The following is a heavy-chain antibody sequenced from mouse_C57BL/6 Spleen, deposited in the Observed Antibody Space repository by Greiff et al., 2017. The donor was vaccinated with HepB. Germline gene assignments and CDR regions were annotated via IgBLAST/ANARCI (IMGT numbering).Heavy chain of an antibody. V-gene: IGHV1-52*01. Sequence: QVQLQQPGAELVRPGSSVKLSCKASGYTFTSYWMHWVKQRPIQGLEWIGNIDPSDSETHYNQKFKDKATLTVDKSSSTAYMKLSSLTSEDSAVYYCERRIYYDYDVNYWYFDVWGTGTTVTVSS. CDR1: GYTFTSYW. J-gene: IGHJ1*03. CDR2: IDPSDSET. D-gene: IGHD2-4*01. CDR3: ERRIYYDYDVNYWYFDV.